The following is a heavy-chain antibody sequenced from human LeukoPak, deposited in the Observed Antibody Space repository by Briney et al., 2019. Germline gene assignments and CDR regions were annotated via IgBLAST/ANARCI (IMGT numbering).Heavy chain of an antibody. CDR2: INPSGGST. Sequence: ASVKVSCKASGYTFTSYYMHWVRQAPGRGLEWMGIINPSGGSTSYAQKFQGRVTMTRDTSTSTVYMELSSLRSEDTAVYYCARATDIVVVVADFDYWGQGTLVTVSS. CDR1: GYTFTSYY. CDR3: ARATDIVVVVADFDY. J-gene: IGHJ4*02. D-gene: IGHD2-15*01. V-gene: IGHV1-46*01.